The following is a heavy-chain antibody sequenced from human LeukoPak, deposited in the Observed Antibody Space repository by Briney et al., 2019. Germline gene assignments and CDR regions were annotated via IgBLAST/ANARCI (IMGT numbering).Heavy chain of an antibody. V-gene: IGHV3-20*04. Sequence: TGGSLRLSCAASGFTFDDYGVSWVRHAPGKGLEWVSGINWNGGSTGYADSVKGRFTISRDNAKNSLYLQMNSLRAEDTALYYCASGGIYYGAAFDFWGQGTLVTVSS. CDR3: ASGGIYYGAAFDF. D-gene: IGHD1-26*01. J-gene: IGHJ4*02. CDR2: INWNGGST. CDR1: GFTFDDYG.